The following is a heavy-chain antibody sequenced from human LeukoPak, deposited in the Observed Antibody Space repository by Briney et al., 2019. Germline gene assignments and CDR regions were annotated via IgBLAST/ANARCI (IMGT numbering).Heavy chain of an antibody. J-gene: IGHJ4*02. CDR1: GGSISRGGYY. CDR3: ARIERSSYSLGFDY. D-gene: IGHD6-6*01. CDR2: IYYSGTS. V-gene: IGHV4-31*03. Sequence: SETLSLTCTVSGGSISRGGYYWSWIRQHPGKGLEWIGHIYYSGTSFYNPSLTSRVTISVDTSKNQFSLKLTSVNDADTAVYYCARIERSSYSLGFDYWGQGTLVTVSS.